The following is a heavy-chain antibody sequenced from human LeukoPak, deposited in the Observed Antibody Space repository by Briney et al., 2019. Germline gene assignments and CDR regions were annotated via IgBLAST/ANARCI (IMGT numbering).Heavy chain of an antibody. V-gene: IGHV4-59*01. CDR3: ARETTLMGYSSGLGFNY. CDR1: GGSISGYY. CDR2: IYYSGST. D-gene: IGHD6-19*01. J-gene: IGHJ4*02. Sequence: KPSETLSLTCTVSGGSISGYYWSWIRQPPGKGLEWIGYIYYSGSTNYNPSLKSRVTISVDTSKNQFSLKLSSVTAADTAVYYCARETTLMGYSSGLGFNYWGQGALVTVSS.